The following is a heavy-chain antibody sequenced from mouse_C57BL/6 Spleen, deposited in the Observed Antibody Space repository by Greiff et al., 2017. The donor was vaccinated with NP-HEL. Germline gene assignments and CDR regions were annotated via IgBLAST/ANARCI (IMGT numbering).Heavy chain of an antibody. V-gene: IGHV1-7*01. D-gene: IGHD2-1*01. CDR2: INPSSGYT. CDR1: GYTFTSYW. CDR3: ARIWGNLYTPYYAMDY. J-gene: IGHJ4*01. Sequence: VQLQQSGAELAKPGASVKLSCKASGYTFTSYWMHWVKQRPGQGLEWIGYINPSSGYTKYNQKFKDKATLNADKSSSTAYMKLRSLTYEDSAVYYCARIWGNLYTPYYAMDYWGQGTSVTVSS.